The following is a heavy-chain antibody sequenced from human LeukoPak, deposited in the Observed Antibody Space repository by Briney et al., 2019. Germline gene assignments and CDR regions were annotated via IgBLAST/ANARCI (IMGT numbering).Heavy chain of an antibody. V-gene: IGHV3-33*01. J-gene: IGHJ5*02. CDR2: IWSDGSNK. Sequence: GRSLRLSCAASGFTFSLYGMHWVRQAPGKGLEWVAVIWSDGSNKYYADSVKGRFTISRDNSKNTLYLQMNSLRAEDTAVYYCAREDGSASYYNNWFDPWGQGTLVTVSS. D-gene: IGHD3-10*01. CDR1: GFTFSLYG. CDR3: AREDGSASYYNNWFDP.